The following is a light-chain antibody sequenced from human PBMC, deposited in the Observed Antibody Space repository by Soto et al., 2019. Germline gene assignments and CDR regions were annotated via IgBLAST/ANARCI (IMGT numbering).Light chain of an antibody. J-gene: IGLJ2*01. V-gene: IGLV2-11*01. CDR2: DVS. CDR1: SSDVGGYNY. Sequence: QSVLTQPRSVSGSPGQSVTISCTGTSSDVGGYNYVSWYQQHPGTAPKLMIYDVSKRPSGVPDRFSGSKSGNTASLTISGLHAEDEADYSCCSYAGSYTLVFGGGTKLTVL. CDR3: CSYAGSYTLV.